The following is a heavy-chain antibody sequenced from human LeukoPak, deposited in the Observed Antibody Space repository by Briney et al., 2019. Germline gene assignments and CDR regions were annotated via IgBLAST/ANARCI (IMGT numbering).Heavy chain of an antibody. CDR1: GYTFTSYY. CDR2: INPSGGST. J-gene: IGHJ4*02. V-gene: IGHV1-46*03. D-gene: IGHD5-18*01. Sequence: ASVKVSCKASGYTFTSYYMHWGRQAPGQGLEWMRIINPSGGSTSYAQTFQGSVTMTRDTSTSTVYMELSSLRSEDTAVYYCARVGYSYGYFDYWGQGTLVTVSS. CDR3: ARVGYSYGYFDY.